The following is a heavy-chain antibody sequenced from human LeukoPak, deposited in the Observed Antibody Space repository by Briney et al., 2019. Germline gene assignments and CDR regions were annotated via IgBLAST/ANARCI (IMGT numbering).Heavy chain of an antibody. D-gene: IGHD6-19*01. CDR3: ARDRPYTGGWRGFDY. Sequence: SVKVSCKASGGTFSRYAISWVRQAPGQGLEWMGGIIPMFGIANYAQKFQGRVTITTDESTSTAYMELSSLRSEDTAVYYCARDRPYTGGWRGFDYWGQGTLVTVSS. CDR1: GGTFSRYA. V-gene: IGHV1-69*05. J-gene: IGHJ4*02. CDR2: IIPMFGIA.